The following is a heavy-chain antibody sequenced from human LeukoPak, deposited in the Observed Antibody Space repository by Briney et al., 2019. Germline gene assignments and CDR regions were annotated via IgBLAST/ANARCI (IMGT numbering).Heavy chain of an antibody. CDR2: ISACNGNT. V-gene: IGHV1-18*01. Sequence: GSVKVSCKASGYTFISYGSSWVRQAPGQGVEGMGWISACNGNTNYAQKLQGRVTMTTDTSTSTAYMELWRPRYYATAVYYCARAFGGYGYYFDYGGQGPLVTVSS. D-gene: IGHD5-12*01. CDR3: ARAFGGYGYYFDY. CDR1: GYTFISYG. J-gene: IGHJ4*02.